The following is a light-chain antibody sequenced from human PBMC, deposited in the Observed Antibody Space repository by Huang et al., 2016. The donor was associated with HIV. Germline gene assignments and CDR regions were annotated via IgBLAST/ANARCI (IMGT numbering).Light chain of an antibody. CDR2: STS. J-gene: IGKJ2*01. CDR1: QRIDGY. Sequence: DIQMTQFLSSLSASVADRLSITCRASQRIDGYLNWYQFKPGKAPTLLIHSTSDLQSGVPSRCCGGRSWKLFSLTIASVQPDDFATYYCQQRWHFPRTFGQGTRVDIK. CDR3: QQRWHFPRT. V-gene: IGKV1-39*01.